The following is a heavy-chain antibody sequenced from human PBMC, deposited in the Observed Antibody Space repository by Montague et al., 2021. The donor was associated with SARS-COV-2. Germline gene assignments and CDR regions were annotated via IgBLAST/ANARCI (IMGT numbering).Heavy chain of an antibody. CDR1: GGSISSYY. Sequence: ETLSLTCTVAGGSISSYYWNWIRQPPGKGLEWIGYTYYSGRTNYNPSLKSRVTMSVDTSKNQFSLKLTSVTAADTAVYYCARAVSVRRAVNWFDPWGQGTLVTVSS. CDR3: ARAVSVRRAVNWFDP. D-gene: IGHD3-10*01. J-gene: IGHJ5*02. CDR2: TYYSGRT. V-gene: IGHV4-59*01.